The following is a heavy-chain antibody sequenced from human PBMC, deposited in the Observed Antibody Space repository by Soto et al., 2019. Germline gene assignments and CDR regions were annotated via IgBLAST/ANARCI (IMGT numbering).Heavy chain of an antibody. CDR3: ARGIKRSRITMVRGVTPLGY. J-gene: IGHJ4*02. D-gene: IGHD3-10*01. CDR2: MNPNSGNT. V-gene: IGHV1-8*01. Sequence: QVQLVQSGAEVKKPGASVKVSCKASGYTFTSYDINWVRQATGQGLEWMGWMNPNSGNTGYAQKFQGRVTMTRNTSISTAYMELSSLRSEDTAVYYCARGIKRSRITMVRGVTPLGYWGQGTLVTVSS. CDR1: GYTFTSYD.